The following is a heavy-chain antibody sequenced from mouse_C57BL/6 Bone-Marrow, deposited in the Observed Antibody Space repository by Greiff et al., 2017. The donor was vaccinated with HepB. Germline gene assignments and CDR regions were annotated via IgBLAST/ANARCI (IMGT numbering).Heavy chain of an antibody. CDR2: IDPSDSYT. Sequence: QVQLQQPGAELVMPGASVKLSCKASGYTFTSYWMHWVKQRPGQGLEWIGEIDPSDSYTNYNQKFKGKSTLTVDKSSSTAYMQLSSLTSEDSAVYYCAREGWLLSFAYWGQGTLVTVSA. D-gene: IGHD2-3*01. CDR1: GYTFTSYW. CDR3: AREGWLLSFAY. J-gene: IGHJ3*01. V-gene: IGHV1-69*01.